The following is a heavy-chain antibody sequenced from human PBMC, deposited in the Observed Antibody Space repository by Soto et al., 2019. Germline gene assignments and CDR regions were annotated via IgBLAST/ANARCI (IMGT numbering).Heavy chain of an antibody. V-gene: IGHV4-34*01. CDR1: GGSFSGYY. CDR2: INHSGST. Sequence: QVQLQQWGGGLSKPSETLSLTCAVYGGSFSGYYWSWIRQPPGKGLEWIGEINHSGSTNYNPSLKSRSTISVDTSKNQFSLKLSSVTAADTAVYYCARVVGSSGDYFDYWGQGTLVTVSS. J-gene: IGHJ4*02. CDR3: ARVVGSSGDYFDY. D-gene: IGHD3-10*01.